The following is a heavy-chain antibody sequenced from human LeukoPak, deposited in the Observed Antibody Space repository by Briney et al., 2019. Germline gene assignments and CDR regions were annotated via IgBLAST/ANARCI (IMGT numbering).Heavy chain of an antibody. J-gene: IGHJ4*02. V-gene: IGHV3-7*01. CDR1: GFPFSTYW. CDR2: IKEDGSQK. Sequence: PVGSLRLSCAASGFPFSTYWMSWVRQAPGKGLEWVANIKEDGSQKYYVDSVKGRFTISRDNAENSLYLQMNSLGAEDTAVYYCARWAYGTRGFDYWGQGTLVTVSS. D-gene: IGHD4-17*01. CDR3: ARWAYGTRGFDY.